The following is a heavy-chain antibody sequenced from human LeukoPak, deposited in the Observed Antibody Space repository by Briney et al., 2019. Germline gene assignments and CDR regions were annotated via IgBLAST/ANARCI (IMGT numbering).Heavy chain of an antibody. CDR1: GGSISSYY. Sequence: SETLSLTCTVSGGSISSYYWSWIRQPPGKGLEWIGYIYYSGSTNYNPSLKSRVTISVDTSKNQFSLKLSSVTAADTAVYYCARGRSAWFFDYWGQGTLVTVSS. CDR3: ARGRSAWFFDY. J-gene: IGHJ4*02. CDR2: IYYSGST. V-gene: IGHV4-59*01. D-gene: IGHD6-19*01.